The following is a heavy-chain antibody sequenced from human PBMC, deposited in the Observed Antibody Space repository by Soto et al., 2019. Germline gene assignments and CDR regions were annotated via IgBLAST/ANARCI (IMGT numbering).Heavy chain of an antibody. J-gene: IGHJ4*02. D-gene: IGHD3-22*01. CDR1: GGSISSYY. V-gene: IGHV4-59*12. Sequence: SETLSLTCTVSGGSISSYYWSWIRQPPGKGLEWIGYIYYSGSTNYNPSLKSRATISVDTSKNQFSLKLTSVSAADTAVYYCARGGRGDDYSGYYSDNWGQGTVVTVSS. CDR2: IYYSGST. CDR3: ARGGRGDDYSGYYSDN.